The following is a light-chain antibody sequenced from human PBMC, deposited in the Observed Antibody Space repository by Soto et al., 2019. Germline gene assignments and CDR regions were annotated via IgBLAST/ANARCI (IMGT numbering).Light chain of an antibody. V-gene: IGKV3-15*01. Sequence: EIGMSQSPATLSVSPGDRATLSCRASQSVGSNLAWYQQKPGQAPRLLIYGASTRVTGIPARFSGSGSGTEFTLTISSLQSEDFAIYYCQQYNNWPPIPFGQGTRLEI. J-gene: IGKJ5*01. CDR3: QQYNNWPPIP. CDR1: QSVGSN. CDR2: GAS.